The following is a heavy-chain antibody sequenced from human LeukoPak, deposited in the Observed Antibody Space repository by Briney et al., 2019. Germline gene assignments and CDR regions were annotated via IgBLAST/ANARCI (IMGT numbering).Heavy chain of an antibody. CDR3: ARGDPADY. V-gene: IGHV3-7*01. Sequence: PGGSLRLSCAASGFTFSNAWMSWVRQAPGKGLEWVANIKQDGSEKYYVDSVKGRFTISRDNAKNSLYLQMNSLRAEDTAVYYCARGDPADYWGQGTLVTVSS. CDR1: GFTFSNAW. J-gene: IGHJ4*02. CDR2: IKQDGSEK.